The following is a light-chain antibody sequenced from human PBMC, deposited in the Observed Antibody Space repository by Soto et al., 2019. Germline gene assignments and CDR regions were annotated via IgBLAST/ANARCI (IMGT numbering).Light chain of an antibody. CDR1: SSDVGGYNY. V-gene: IGLV2-8*01. Sequence: QSVLTQPPSASGSPGQSVAISCTGTSSDVGGYNYVSWYQQHPGKAPKLMIYEVNKRPSGVPDRFSGSKSGTSASLAIGGLQSEDEADYYCAAWDDSLTGPAVFGGGTKLTVL. CDR3: AAWDDSLTGPAV. J-gene: IGLJ2*01. CDR2: EVN.